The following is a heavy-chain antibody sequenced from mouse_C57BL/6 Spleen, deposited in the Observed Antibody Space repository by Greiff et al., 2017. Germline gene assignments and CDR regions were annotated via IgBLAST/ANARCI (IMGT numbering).Heavy chain of an antibody. CDR2: ISDGGSYT. CDR1: GFTFSSYA. Sequence: EVKVVESGGGLVKPGGSLKLSCAASGFTFSSYAMSWVRQTPEKRLEWVATISDGGSYTYYPDNVKGRFTISRDNAKNNLYLQMSHLKSEDTAMYYCAREGGTTVVANFDYWGQGTTLTVSS. V-gene: IGHV5-4*01. J-gene: IGHJ2*01. D-gene: IGHD1-1*01. CDR3: AREGGTTVVANFDY.